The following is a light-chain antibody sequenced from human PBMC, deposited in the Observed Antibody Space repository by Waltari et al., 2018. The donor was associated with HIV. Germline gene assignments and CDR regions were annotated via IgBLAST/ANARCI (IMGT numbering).Light chain of an antibody. Sequence: SYDLPQPPSVSVSSRQTSTLTCSCVNLAHTYVSWSQQRSGHAPVLVIYQDTKRPPGIPERFFGSTSENTATLTVYETQPLDEAHYSCQAWDSGTIVFGGGTNLTVL. V-gene: IGLV3-1*01. CDR2: QDT. J-gene: IGLJ3*02. CDR3: QAWDSGTIV. CDR1: NLAHTY.